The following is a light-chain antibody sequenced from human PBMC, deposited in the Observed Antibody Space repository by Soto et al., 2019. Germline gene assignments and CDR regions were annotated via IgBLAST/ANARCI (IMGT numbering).Light chain of an antibody. CDR3: QQYNSFPT. CDR2: KAS. V-gene: IGKV1-5*03. J-gene: IGKJ1*01. Sequence: DIQTTQSPSTLSASVGDRVTITCRASQSISSWLAWYQQKPGKPPKLLIYKASSLETGVPSRFSGSGSGTEFTLTISSLQPDDFATYYCQQYNSFPTFGQGTKVEIK. CDR1: QSISSW.